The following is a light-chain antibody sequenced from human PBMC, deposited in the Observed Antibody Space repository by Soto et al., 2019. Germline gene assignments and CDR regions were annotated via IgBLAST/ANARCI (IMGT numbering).Light chain of an antibody. J-gene: IGKJ1*01. CDR2: GAS. Sequence: EIVLTQSPGTLSLSPGERATLSCRASQSGFSFYLAWFQQKPGQAPRLLIYGASPRATGIPDRFSGSGSGTDFTLTISRLEPEDFAVYYCHQYGSSPWTLGQGTKVEIK. V-gene: IGKV3-20*01. CDR1: QSGFSFY. CDR3: HQYGSSPWT.